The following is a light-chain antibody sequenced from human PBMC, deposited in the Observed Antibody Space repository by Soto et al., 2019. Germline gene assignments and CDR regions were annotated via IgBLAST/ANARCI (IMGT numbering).Light chain of an antibody. CDR2: NVS. CDR1: TTNVATYNY. J-gene: IGLJ3*02. CDR3: CSYEGSSNWL. V-gene: IGLV2-11*01. Sequence: QSALTQPLSVSGSPGQSVTISCTGTTTNVATYNYVSWYQHHPGKAPKLIIYNVSERPSGVSDRFSGSKSGNAASLTIPGLQADDEADYYCCSYEGSSNWLFGGGTKVTVL.